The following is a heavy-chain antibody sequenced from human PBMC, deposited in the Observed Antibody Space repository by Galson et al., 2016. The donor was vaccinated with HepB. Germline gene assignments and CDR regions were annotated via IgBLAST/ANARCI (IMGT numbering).Heavy chain of an antibody. Sequence: SLRLSCAASGFTFSSYTMNWVRQAPGKGLEWVSSISSSSSYIYYADSVKGRFTLSRDNAKNSLYLQMISLRAEDTAVYYCARVPDIYHRHFDYWGQGTLVTVSS. J-gene: IGHJ4*02. CDR3: ARVPDIYHRHFDY. V-gene: IGHV3-21*01. CDR2: ISSSSSYI. D-gene: IGHD1-14*01. CDR1: GFTFSSYT.